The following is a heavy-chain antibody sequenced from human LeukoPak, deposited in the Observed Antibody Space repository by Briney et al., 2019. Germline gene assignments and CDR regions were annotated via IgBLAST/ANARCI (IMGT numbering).Heavy chain of an antibody. CDR2: ISYDGSNK. Sequence: PGGSLRLSCAASGFTFSSYAMHWVRQAPGKGLEWVAVISYDGSNKYYADSVKGRFTISRDNSKNTLYLQMNSLRAEDTAVYYCARGLSYYDSSGFNWGQGTLVTVSS. CDR3: ARGLSYYDSSGFN. V-gene: IGHV3-30-3*01. D-gene: IGHD3-22*01. J-gene: IGHJ4*02. CDR1: GFTFSSYA.